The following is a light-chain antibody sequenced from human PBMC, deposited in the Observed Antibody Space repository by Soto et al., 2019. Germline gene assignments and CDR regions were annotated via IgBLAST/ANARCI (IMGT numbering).Light chain of an antibody. Sequence: DVQMTQSASPLSASVGDRVSVTCRASQSISTFLYWYQQRPGEAPKLLNYAASSLQSGVPSGFSGSGSGADFTLTIGRLQPEDFATYYCQQSYTTPRTFGQGTKVEVK. CDR2: AAS. J-gene: IGKJ1*01. CDR1: QSISTF. CDR3: QQSYTTPRT. V-gene: IGKV1-39*01.